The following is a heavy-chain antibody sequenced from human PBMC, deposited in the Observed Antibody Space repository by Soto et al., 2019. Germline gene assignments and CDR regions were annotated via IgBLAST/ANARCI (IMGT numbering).Heavy chain of an antibody. CDR1: GGSISSSTYT. D-gene: IGHD1-26*01. CDR3: ARDRLGSGSYDY. Sequence: SETLSLTCAVSGGSISSSTYTWNWIRQPPGKGLEWIGYIYHSGSTSYNPSLNSRVTISVDRSKNQFSLRLNSVTAADTAVYYCARDRLGSGSYDYWGQGTLVTVSS. J-gene: IGHJ4*02. CDR2: IYHSGST. V-gene: IGHV4-30-2*01.